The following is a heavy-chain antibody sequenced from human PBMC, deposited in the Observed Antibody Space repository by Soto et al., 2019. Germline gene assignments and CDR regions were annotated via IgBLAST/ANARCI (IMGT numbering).Heavy chain of an antibody. V-gene: IGHV1-18*01. J-gene: IGHJ6*02. D-gene: IGHD3-3*01. Sequence: QVQLVQSGAEVKKPGASMKVSCKASGYTFTNSGIIWVRQAPGQGLEWLGWINTDNGNTNYAQHLQGRVTLTTATSTSTAYMDLRSLRSDDTAVYYCARDQGITTFGVYSMYYYGMDVWGPGTTVTVSS. CDR2: INTDNGNT. CDR1: GYTFTNSG. CDR3: ARDQGITTFGVYSMYYYGMDV.